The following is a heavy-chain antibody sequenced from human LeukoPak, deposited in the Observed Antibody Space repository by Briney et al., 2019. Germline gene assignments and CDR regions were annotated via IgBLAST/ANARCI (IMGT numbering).Heavy chain of an antibody. CDR3: ARVYYYGSGSYSY. J-gene: IGHJ4*02. V-gene: IGHV1-2*02. D-gene: IGHD3-10*01. CDR1: GYTFTGYY. Sequence: ASVKVSCKASGYTFTGYYMHWVRQAPGQGLEWMGWINPNSGGTNYAQKFQGRVTMTRDTSISTAYMELSRLRSDDTAVYYCARVYYYGSGSYSYWGQGTLVTVSS. CDR2: INPNSGGT.